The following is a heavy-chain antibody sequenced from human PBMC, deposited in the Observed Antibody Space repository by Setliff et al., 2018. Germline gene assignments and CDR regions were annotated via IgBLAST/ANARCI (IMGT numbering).Heavy chain of an antibody. CDR2: IYYSGST. CDR3: ARTGTTYYYSCMDV. CDR1: GGSISSYY. Sequence: PSETLSLTCTVSGGSISSYYWSWIRQPPGKGLEWIGYIYYSGSTNYNPSLKSRVTISLDAPKNQFSLKLTSVTAAGTAVYYCARTGTTYYYSCMDVWGKGTTVTVSS. D-gene: IGHD3-22*01. J-gene: IGHJ6*03. V-gene: IGHV4-59*08.